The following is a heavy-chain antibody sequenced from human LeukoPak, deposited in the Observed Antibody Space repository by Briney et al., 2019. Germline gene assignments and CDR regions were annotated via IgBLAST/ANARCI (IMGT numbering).Heavy chain of an antibody. J-gene: IGHJ5*02. V-gene: IGHV1-18*01. CDR2: ISAYNGNT. CDR1: GYTFTSYG. Sequence: ASVKVSCKAPGYTFTSYGISSVRQAPGQGLEWVGWISAYNGNTNYAQKLQGRVTMTTDTSTSTAYMELRSLRADDTAVYYCARVDIVVVPAADDPWGQGTLVTVSS. CDR3: ARVDIVVVPAADDP. D-gene: IGHD2-2*03.